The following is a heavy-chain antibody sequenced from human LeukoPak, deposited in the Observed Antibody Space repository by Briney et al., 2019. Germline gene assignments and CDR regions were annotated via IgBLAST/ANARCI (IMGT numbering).Heavy chain of an antibody. CDR3: ARVRVVNDDDAFDI. D-gene: IGHD3-3*01. CDR2: IYYSGGT. V-gene: IGHV4-59*01. J-gene: IGHJ3*02. Sequence: PSETLSLTCTASGGSISSYYWSWIRQPPGKGLEWIGFIYYSGGTNYNPSFKSRVTISVDTSTSQLFLKLSSVTAADTAVYYCARVRVVNDDDAFDIWGQGTMVTVSS. CDR1: GGSISSYY.